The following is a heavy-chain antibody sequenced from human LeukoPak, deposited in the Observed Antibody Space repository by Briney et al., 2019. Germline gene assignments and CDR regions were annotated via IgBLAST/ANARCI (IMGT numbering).Heavy chain of an antibody. Sequence: GASVKVSCKASGYTFSDYYIHWVRQAPGQGLEWMGWINPNSGGTNYAQKFQGRVTMTRDTSISTAYMELSRLRSDDTAVYYCARAGYSSSWYKWFDPWGQGTLVTVSS. CDR1: GYTFSDYY. CDR2: INPNSGGT. CDR3: ARAGYSSSWYKWFDP. D-gene: IGHD6-13*01. J-gene: IGHJ5*02. V-gene: IGHV1-2*02.